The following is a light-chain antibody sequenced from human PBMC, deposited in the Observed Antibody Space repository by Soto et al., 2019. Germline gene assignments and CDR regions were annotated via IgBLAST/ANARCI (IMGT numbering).Light chain of an antibody. CDR2: TYD. CDR3: AAWDDRVNGVV. CDR1: SSHIGTYT. V-gene: IGLV1-44*01. Sequence: QSVLTQPPSVSGTPGQSITISCSGSSSHIGTYTLNWYQHLPGTAPKLLFSTYDQRPSGVADLFSGSKSGTSASLAISGLQSEDEADDYCAAWDDRVNGVVFGGGTKLTVL. J-gene: IGLJ2*01.